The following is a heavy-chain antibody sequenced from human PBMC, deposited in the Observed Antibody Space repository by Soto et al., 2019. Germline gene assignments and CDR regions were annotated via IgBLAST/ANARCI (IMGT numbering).Heavy chain of an antibody. Sequence: GGSLRLSCAASGFTFSRYAIHWVRQAPGKGLEWVAVISSDGTNKYYVDSVEGRFTISRDNSRSTLYLQMHSLRHEDAAVYYCARSRSGAVADSFNCWGQGTLVTVSS. V-gene: IGHV3-30*04. CDR1: GFTFSRYA. CDR3: ARSRSGAVADSFNC. CDR2: ISSDGTNK. J-gene: IGHJ4*02. D-gene: IGHD3-10*01.